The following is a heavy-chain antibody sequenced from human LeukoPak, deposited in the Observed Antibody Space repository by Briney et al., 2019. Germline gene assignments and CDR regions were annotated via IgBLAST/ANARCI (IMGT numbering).Heavy chain of an antibody. CDR1: GGSFSGYY. Sequence: SGTLSLTCAVYGGSFSGYYWSWIRQPPGKGLEWIGEINHSGSTNYNPSLKSRVTISVDTSKNQFSLKLSSVTAADTAVYYCARGLPGAAAGVAFDIWGQGTMVTVSS. D-gene: IGHD6-13*01. V-gene: IGHV4-34*01. CDR3: ARGLPGAAAGVAFDI. J-gene: IGHJ3*02. CDR2: INHSGST.